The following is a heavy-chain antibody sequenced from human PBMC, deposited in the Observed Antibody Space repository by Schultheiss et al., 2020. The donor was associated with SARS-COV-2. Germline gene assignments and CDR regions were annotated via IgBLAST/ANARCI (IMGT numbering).Heavy chain of an antibody. J-gene: IGHJ6*02. CDR1: GFSLTTSGVG. D-gene: IGHD5-12*01. Sequence: SGPTLVKPTQTLTLTCTFSGFSLTTSGVGVAWIRQPPGQALEWLALIYWNDDKRYSPLLKSRLALTKGSSKNQVVLTMTNMDPVDTATYYCAHISSIVAAPFSKSWNYNYYYGMDVWGQGTTVTVSS. V-gene: IGHV2-5*01. CDR2: IYWNDDK. CDR3: AHISSIVAAPFSKSWNYNYYYGMDV.